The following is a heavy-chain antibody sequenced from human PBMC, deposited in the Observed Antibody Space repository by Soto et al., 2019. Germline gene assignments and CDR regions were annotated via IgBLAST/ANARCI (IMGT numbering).Heavy chain of an antibody. CDR2: IRSKANSYAT. CDR1: GFTFSGSA. CDR3: TRRRYSGSYYYGMDV. Sequence: GGSLRLSCAASGFTFSGSAMHWVRQASGKGLEWVGRIRSKANSYATAYAASVKGRFTISRDDSKNTAYLQTNSLKTEDTAVYYCTRRRYSGSYYYGMDVWGQGTTVTVSS. V-gene: IGHV3-73*01. D-gene: IGHD1-26*01. J-gene: IGHJ6*02.